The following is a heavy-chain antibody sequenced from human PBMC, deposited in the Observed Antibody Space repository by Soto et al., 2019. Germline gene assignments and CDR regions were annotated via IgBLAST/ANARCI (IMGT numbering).Heavy chain of an antibody. CDR2: ISGSGGTP. J-gene: IGHJ4*02. Sequence: PGGSLRLSCAASGFTFSRSAMSWVRQAPGRGLEWFSTISGSGGTPYYADSVKGRFTISRDNSKNTLYLVLNSLRAEDTAVYYCAMGLAAAGPLDYWGQGTLVTVSP. V-gene: IGHV3-23*01. CDR3: AMGLAAAGPLDY. D-gene: IGHD6-13*01. CDR1: GFTFSRSA.